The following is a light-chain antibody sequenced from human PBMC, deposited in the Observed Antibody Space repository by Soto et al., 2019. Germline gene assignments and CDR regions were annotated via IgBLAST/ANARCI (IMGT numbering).Light chain of an antibody. CDR1: QGISNY. CDR2: AAS. CDR3: QKYNSAPRT. J-gene: IGKJ1*01. Sequence: DIQMTQSPSSLSASVGDRVTITCRASQGISNYLAWYQQKPGKVPKLLIYAASTLQSGVTSRFSGSGSGTDFTLTISILQPEDVATYYCQKYNSAPRTFGQGTKVEIK. V-gene: IGKV1-27*01.